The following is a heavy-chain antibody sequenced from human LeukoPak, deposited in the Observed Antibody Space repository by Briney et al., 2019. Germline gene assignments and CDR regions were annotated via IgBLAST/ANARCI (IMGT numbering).Heavy chain of an antibody. D-gene: IGHD3-22*01. V-gene: IGHV3-23*01. CDR3: AKMDPGAYYYDSSDFDF. CDR1: GLTFRTYA. J-gene: IGHJ4*02. CDR2: ISGYGYNT. Sequence: GGSLRLSGAASGLTFRTYAMSWVRQAPEKGLGWVSAISGYGYNTYYADSVQGRFTISRDNSKNTLYLQMNSLRAVDTAVYYCAKMDPGAYYYDSSDFDFWGQGTLVTVSS.